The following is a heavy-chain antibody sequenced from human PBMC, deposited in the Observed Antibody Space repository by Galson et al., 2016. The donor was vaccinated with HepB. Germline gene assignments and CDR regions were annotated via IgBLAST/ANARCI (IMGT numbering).Heavy chain of an antibody. D-gene: IGHD1-26*01. CDR2: LGSTGET. CDR1: GFTFSAYG. CDR3: ARDLGDKSGSHFDH. V-gene: IGHV3-13*01. Sequence: SLRLSCAASGFTFSAYGFHWVRQVPGKGLEWVSSLGSTGETKYAGSLKGRFTISRENAENSLYLQMKTLRVEDTAVYYCARDLGDKSGSHFDHWGQGTLVTVSS. J-gene: IGHJ4*02.